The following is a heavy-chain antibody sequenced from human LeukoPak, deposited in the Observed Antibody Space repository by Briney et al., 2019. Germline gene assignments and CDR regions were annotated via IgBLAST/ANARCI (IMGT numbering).Heavy chain of an antibody. CDR2: INHSGST. CDR3: ARHLGPGWHAMDV. Sequence: SETLSLTCAVYGGSFSGYYWSWIRQPPGKGLEWIGEINHSGSTNYSPSLKSRVTISVDTPKNQFSLKLSSVTAADTAVYYCARHLGPGWHAMDVWGQGTTVTVSS. CDR1: GGSFSGYY. V-gene: IGHV4-34*01. J-gene: IGHJ6*02. D-gene: IGHD2-15*01.